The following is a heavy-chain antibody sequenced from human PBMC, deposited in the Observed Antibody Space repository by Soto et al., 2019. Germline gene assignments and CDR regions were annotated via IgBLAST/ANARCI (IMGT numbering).Heavy chain of an antibody. CDR3: ARVQVQWLGHFDY. D-gene: IGHD6-19*01. CDR1: GGSISSYY. V-gene: IGHV4-59*01. Sequence: QVQLQESGPGLVKPSETLSLTCTVSGGSISSYYWSWIRQPPGKGLEWIGYIYYSGSTNYNPSLKRRVTRSVDTSKNQFSLKLSSVTAADTAVSYCARVQVQWLGHFDYWGQGTLVTVSS. J-gene: IGHJ4*02. CDR2: IYYSGST.